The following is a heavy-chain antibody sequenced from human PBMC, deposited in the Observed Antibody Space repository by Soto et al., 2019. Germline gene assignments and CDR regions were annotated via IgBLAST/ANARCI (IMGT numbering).Heavy chain of an antibody. Sequence: GGSLRLSCAASVFTFSSYAMSWVRKAPGKGLEWVSAISGSGGSTYYADSVKGRFTISRDNSKNTLYLQMNSLRAEDTAVYYCAKGSGYRGEHYFDYWGQGTLVTVSS. V-gene: IGHV3-23*01. J-gene: IGHJ4*02. D-gene: IGHD3-22*01. CDR3: AKGSGYRGEHYFDY. CDR2: ISGSGGST. CDR1: VFTFSSYA.